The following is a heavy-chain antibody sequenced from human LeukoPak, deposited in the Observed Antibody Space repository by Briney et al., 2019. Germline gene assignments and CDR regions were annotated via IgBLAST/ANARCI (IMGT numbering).Heavy chain of an antibody. V-gene: IGHV1-24*01. CDR3: ASEGLYYYNFDY. CDR2: FDPEDGET. J-gene: IGHJ4*02. Sequence: GASVTVSCKVSGYTLTELSMHWVRQAPGKGLEWMGGFDPEDGETIYAQKFQGRVTMTEDTSTDTAYMELSSLRSEDTAVYYCASEGLYYYNFDYWGQGTLVTVSS. CDR1: GYTLTELS. D-gene: IGHD3-22*01.